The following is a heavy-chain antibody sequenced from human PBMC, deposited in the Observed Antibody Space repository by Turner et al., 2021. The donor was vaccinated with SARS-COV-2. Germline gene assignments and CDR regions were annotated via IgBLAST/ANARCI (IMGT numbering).Heavy chain of an antibody. J-gene: IGHJ4*02. CDR1: GFTFSTYA. Sequence: EVQLLESGGGLVQPGGSLRLSCAASGFTFSTYAMSWVRQAPGKGLEWVSAISVSGGSTYYADSVKGRFTISRDNSKNTLYLQMNSLRAEDTAVYYCAKDTGWGLESPYYFDYWGQGTLVTVSS. CDR3: AKDTGWGLESPYYFDY. D-gene: IGHD2-8*02. V-gene: IGHV3-23*01. CDR2: ISVSGGST.